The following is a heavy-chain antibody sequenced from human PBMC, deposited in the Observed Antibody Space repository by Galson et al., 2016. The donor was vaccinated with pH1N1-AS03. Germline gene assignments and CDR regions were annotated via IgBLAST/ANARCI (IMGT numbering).Heavy chain of an antibody. V-gene: IGHV5-51*01. CDR3: ARHRLSVTHSFSTRGIDV. D-gene: IGHD5/OR15-5a*01. CDR2: IYPGDSYT. CDR1: GYSFTNYW. Sequence: QSGAEVKKPGESPKISCKGSGYSFTNYWIGWVRQMPGKGLEWMGIIYPGDSYTRYSPSFHGQVTISSDKSITTAYLQWSNLKASDTAMYYCARHRLSVTHSFSTRGIDVWGKGTTVTVSS. J-gene: IGHJ6*04.